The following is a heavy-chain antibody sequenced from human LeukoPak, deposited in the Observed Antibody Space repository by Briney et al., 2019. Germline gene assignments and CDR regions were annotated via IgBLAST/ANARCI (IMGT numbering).Heavy chain of an antibody. J-gene: IGHJ1*01. CDR2: ISYDGSNK. CDR1: GFTFSSYG. Sequence: GGSLRLSCAASGFTFSSYGMHWVRQAPGNGLEWVAVISYDGSNKYYADSVKGRFTISRDNSKNTLYLQMNSLRAEDTAVYYCAKDRGSRYFQHWGQGTLVTVSS. CDR3: AKDRGSRYFQH. V-gene: IGHV3-30*18.